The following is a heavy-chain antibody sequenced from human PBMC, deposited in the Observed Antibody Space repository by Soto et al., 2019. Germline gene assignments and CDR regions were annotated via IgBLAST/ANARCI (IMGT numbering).Heavy chain of an antibody. CDR1: GFTFSSYG. Sequence: QVQLVESGGGVVQPGRSLRLSCAASGFTFSSYGMHWVRQAPGKGLEWVAVIWYDGSNKYYADSVKGRFTISRDNSKNTLYLQMNSLRAEDTAVYYCARDPDTAMEDWYFDLWGRGTLVTVSS. J-gene: IGHJ2*01. V-gene: IGHV3-33*01. CDR2: IWYDGSNK. CDR3: ARDPDTAMEDWYFDL. D-gene: IGHD5-18*01.